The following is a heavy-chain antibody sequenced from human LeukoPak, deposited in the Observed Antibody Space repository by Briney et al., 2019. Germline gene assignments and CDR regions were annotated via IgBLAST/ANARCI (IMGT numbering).Heavy chain of an antibody. Sequence: ASVKVSCKASGYTFTSYDINWVRQASGQGLEWMGWMNPNSGNTGYAQKFQGRVTMTRNTSISTAYMELSSLRSEDTAVYYCARIRSGYRYLDYWGQGTLVTVSS. V-gene: IGHV1-8*01. CDR2: MNPNSGNT. CDR1: GYTFTSYD. D-gene: IGHD5-18*01. J-gene: IGHJ4*02. CDR3: ARIRSGYRYLDY.